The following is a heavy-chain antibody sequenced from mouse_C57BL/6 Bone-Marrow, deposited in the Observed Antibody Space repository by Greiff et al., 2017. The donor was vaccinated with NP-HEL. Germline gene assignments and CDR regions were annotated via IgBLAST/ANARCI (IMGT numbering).Heavy chain of an antibody. Sequence: QLQESGPGLVKPSQSLSLTCSVTGYSITSGYYWNWIRQFPGNKLEWMGYISYDGSNNYNPSLKNRITITLDTSKNQFFLKLNSVTTEDTATYYCARGNDYYGSSYGAYWGQGTLVTVSA. CDR3: ARGNDYYGSSYGAY. J-gene: IGHJ3*01. CDR1: GYSITSGYY. V-gene: IGHV3-6*01. CDR2: ISYDGSN. D-gene: IGHD1-1*01.